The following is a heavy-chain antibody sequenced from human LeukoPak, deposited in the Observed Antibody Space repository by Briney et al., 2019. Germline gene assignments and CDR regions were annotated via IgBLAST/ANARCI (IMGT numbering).Heavy chain of an antibody. CDR2: INPSGGST. CDR3: ARDLHTFGWWPSQQDAFDI. Sequence: ASVKVSCKASGYTFTNSYIHWVRQAPGQGLEWMGIINPSGGSTSYAQKFQGRVTMTRDTSTSTVYMELSSLRSEDTAVYYCARDLHTFGWWPSQQDAFDIWGQGTMVTVSS. J-gene: IGHJ3*02. D-gene: IGHD2-15*01. CDR1: GYTFTNSY. V-gene: IGHV1-46*01.